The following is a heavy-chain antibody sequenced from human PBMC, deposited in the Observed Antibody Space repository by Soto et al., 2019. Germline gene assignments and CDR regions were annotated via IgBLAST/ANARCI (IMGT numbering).Heavy chain of an antibody. V-gene: IGHV3-30-3*01. D-gene: IGHD2-15*01. CDR1: GFTFNNYA. CDR3: AREGWVVVAAIDY. J-gene: IGHJ4*02. CDR2: ISYDGSKK. Sequence: PGGSLRLSCAASGFTFNNYAMHWVRQAPGKGLEWVALISYDGSKKYYADSVKGRFTISRDNAKNTLYLQMNSLRAEDTAVYYCAREGWVVVAAIDYWGQGTLVTVS.